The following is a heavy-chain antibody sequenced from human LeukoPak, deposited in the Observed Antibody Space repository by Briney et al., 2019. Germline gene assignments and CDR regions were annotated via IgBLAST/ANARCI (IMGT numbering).Heavy chain of an antibody. CDR1: GYTITNYD. Sequence: ASVKVSCKASGYTITNYDINWGRQATGQGLERMGWMGSNSGDTGYAQKSQGRVTMTRDTFISTAYMELNNVRSEDTAVYYCVRGPPNWGFDYWGQGTLVTVSS. CDR3: VRGPPNWGFDY. CDR2: MGSNSGDT. V-gene: IGHV1-8*01. D-gene: IGHD7-27*01. J-gene: IGHJ4*02.